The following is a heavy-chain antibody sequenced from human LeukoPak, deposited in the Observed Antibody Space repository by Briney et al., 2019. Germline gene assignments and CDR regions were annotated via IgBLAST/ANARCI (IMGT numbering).Heavy chain of an antibody. D-gene: IGHD4/OR15-4a*01. CDR1: GFTVNNNY. CDR3: ARRPGAKYYYYGMDV. Sequence: PGGSLRLSCAASGFTVNNNYMSWVRQAPGKGLEWVSVIYNGGSTYYADSVKGRFTISRDNSKNTLYLHMNSLRAEDTAVYYCARRPGAKYYYYGMDVWGQGTTVTVSS. J-gene: IGHJ6*02. CDR2: IYNGGST. V-gene: IGHV3-66*04.